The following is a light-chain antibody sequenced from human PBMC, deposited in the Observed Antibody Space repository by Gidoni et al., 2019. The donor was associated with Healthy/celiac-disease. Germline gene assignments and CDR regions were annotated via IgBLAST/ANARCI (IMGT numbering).Light chain of an antibody. V-gene: IGKV2-28*01. CDR2: LGS. J-gene: IGKJ3*01. Sequence: DIVMTQSPLSLPVTPGEPASISCRSSQSLLHSNGYNYLDWYLQKPGQSPQLLIYLGSNRASGVPDRFSGSGSGTDFTLKISRVEAEDVGVYYCMQALQTPLTFGPETKVDIK. CDR1: QSLLHSNGYNY. CDR3: MQALQTPLT.